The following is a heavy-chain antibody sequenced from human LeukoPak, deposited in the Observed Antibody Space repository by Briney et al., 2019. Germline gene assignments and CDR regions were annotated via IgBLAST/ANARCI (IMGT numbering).Heavy chain of an antibody. Sequence: PGRSLRLSCAASGFTFSSYGMHWVRQAPGKGLEWVAVIWYDGSNKYYADSVKGRFTISGDNSKNTLYLQMNSLRAEDTAVYYCARDIAAAGRVLDYWGQGTLVTVSS. CDR1: GFTFSSYG. J-gene: IGHJ4*02. CDR2: IWYDGSNK. V-gene: IGHV3-33*01. CDR3: ARDIAAAGRVLDY. D-gene: IGHD6-13*01.